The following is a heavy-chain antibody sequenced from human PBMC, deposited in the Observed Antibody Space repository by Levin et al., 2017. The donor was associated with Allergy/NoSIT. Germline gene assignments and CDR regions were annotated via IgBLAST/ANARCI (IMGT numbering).Heavy chain of an antibody. D-gene: IGHD3-10*01. CDR3: AKDNYYGSGSYYNRGDWFDY. J-gene: IGHJ4*02. Sequence: GGSLRLSCAASGFTFDDYAMHWVRQAPGKGLEWVSGISWNSGSIGYADSVKGRFTISRDNAKNSLYLQMNSLRAEDTALYYCAKDNYYGSGSYYNRGDWFDYWGQGTLVTVSS. V-gene: IGHV3-9*01. CDR2: ISWNSGSI. CDR1: GFTFDDYA.